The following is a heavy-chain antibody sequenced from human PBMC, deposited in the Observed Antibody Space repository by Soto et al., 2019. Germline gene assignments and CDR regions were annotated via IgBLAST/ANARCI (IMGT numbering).Heavy chain of an antibody. Sequence: QVQLVESGGGVVQPGRSLRLSCTASGFTFSSYGMHWVRQAPGKGLEWVAVIWYDGSNTYYADSVKGRFTICRDHSKNTLYPHMTSLRADDTAVYYCASDDHGRNRYWGQGTLVTVSS. CDR3: ASDDHGRNRY. J-gene: IGHJ4*02. CDR2: IWYDGSNT. V-gene: IGHV3-33*01. CDR1: GFTFSSYG. D-gene: IGHD1-1*01.